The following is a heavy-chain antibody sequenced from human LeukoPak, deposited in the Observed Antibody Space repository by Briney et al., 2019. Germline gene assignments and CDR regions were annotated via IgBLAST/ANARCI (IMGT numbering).Heavy chain of an antibody. CDR2: INPSGST. CDR1: GGSFSGNY. J-gene: IGHJ4*02. CDR3: ARGYGSGSYYTY. Sequence: SEALSLTCAVYGGSFSGNYWSWICQPPGKGLEWVGEINPSGSTNYSPSLKSRVTISIDTPKNQFSLKLSSVTAADTAVYYCARGYGSGSYYTYWGQGTLVTVSS. D-gene: IGHD3-10*01. V-gene: IGHV4-34*01.